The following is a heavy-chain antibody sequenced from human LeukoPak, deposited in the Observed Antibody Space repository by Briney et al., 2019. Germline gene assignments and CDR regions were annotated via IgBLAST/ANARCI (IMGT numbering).Heavy chain of an antibody. Sequence: GGSLRLSCTASGFILSNDPMNWVRQAPGQGLEWLSNIRDTGTDMYYAESVKDRFTISRDNAKNSLFLQMNSLRVEDTAVYYCVRDQSWSFDSWGQGTLVTVSS. D-gene: IGHD3-10*01. CDR1: GFILSNDP. CDR3: VRDQSWSFDS. J-gene: IGHJ4*02. CDR2: IRDTGTDM. V-gene: IGHV3-48*01.